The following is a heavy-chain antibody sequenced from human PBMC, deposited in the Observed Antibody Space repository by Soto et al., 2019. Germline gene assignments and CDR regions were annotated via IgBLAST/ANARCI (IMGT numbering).Heavy chain of an antibody. J-gene: IGHJ2*01. D-gene: IGHD3-22*01. CDR3: ARDHYHDCCGYYSFWHWYCHL. Sequence: PGGSLRLSCAASGFTCSSYSMNWVSQAQGKGLEWVSYISSSSSTIHYSDSVKGRFTISRDNAKNSLYLQMNSLRDEDTAVDYCARDHYHDCCGYYSFWHWYCHLWGRGPLVTVSS. V-gene: IGHV3-48*02. CDR1: GFTCSSYS. CDR2: ISSSSSTI.